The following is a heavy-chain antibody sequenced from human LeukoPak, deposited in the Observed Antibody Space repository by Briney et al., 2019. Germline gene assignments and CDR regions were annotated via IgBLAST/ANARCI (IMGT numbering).Heavy chain of an antibody. D-gene: IGHD2-21*02. J-gene: IGHJ4*02. CDR1: GFTFSTYW. Sequence: QTGGSLRLSCAASGFTFSTYWMNWYRQAPGKGLEWVGNINNDTSEINYVDSVRGRFTISRDKAKNSLHLQMNSLRAEDTAVYYCATDRDNSDWQKRFDSWGQGTLVTVSS. CDR3: ATDRDNSDWQKRFDS. V-gene: IGHV3-7*01. CDR2: INNDTSEI.